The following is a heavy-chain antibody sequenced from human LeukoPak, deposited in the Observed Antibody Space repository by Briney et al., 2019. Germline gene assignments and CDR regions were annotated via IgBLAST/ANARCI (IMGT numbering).Heavy chain of an antibody. CDR3: ARDAVYCSSTNCYFDY. Sequence: GGSLRLSCAASGCTFSSYSMNWVRQAPGKGLEWVSSISSSGSSIYNPASVKGRFTISRDTAKHSLYLQMRSLRPEPTAVYYCARDAVYCSSTNCYFDYWGQGTLVTVSS. CDR1: GCTFSSYS. J-gene: IGHJ4*02. D-gene: IGHD2-2*01. V-gene: IGHV3-21*01. CDR2: ISSSGSSI.